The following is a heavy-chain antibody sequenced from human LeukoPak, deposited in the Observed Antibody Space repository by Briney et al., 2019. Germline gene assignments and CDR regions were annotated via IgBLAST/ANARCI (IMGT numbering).Heavy chain of an antibody. Sequence: GGSLRLSCAASGFTFSSYSMNWVRQAPGKGLEWVSYISSSSSTIYYADSVKGRFTISRDNAKNSPYLQMNSLRAEDTAVYYCAREEVGGFDYWGQGTLVTVSS. CDR2: ISSSSSTI. CDR1: GFTFSSYS. D-gene: IGHD3-10*01. CDR3: AREEVGGFDY. V-gene: IGHV3-48*01. J-gene: IGHJ4*02.